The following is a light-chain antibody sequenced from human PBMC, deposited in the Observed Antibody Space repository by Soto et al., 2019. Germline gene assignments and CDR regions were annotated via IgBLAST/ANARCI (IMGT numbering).Light chain of an antibody. CDR2: AVS. Sequence: DVQVTQSPSSLSASVGDRVTITCRASQSISTYLNWLQQKPGNAPNLLIYAVSNLQSEVPPRFSGSGSGTVFTLTISSLQPEDVGTYYCQQSYSTPGTFGQGTKVEIK. J-gene: IGKJ1*01. CDR3: QQSYSTPGT. V-gene: IGKV1-39*01. CDR1: QSISTY.